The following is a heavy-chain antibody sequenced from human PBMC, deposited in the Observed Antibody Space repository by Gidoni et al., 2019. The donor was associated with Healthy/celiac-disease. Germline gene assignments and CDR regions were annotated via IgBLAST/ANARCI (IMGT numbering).Heavy chain of an antibody. V-gene: IGHV4-59*01. CDR3: ARADSTSKNYYYYGMDV. D-gene: IGHD2-2*01. J-gene: IGHJ6*02. CDR2: IYYSGSP. Sequence: QVQLQESGPGLVKPSETLSLTCTVSGASISSYYWSWIRQPPGKGLEWIGYIYYSGSPPQNPSLKSRVTISVDTSKNQFSLKLSSVTAADTAVYYCARADSTSKNYYYYGMDVWGQGTTVTVSS. CDR1: GASISSYY.